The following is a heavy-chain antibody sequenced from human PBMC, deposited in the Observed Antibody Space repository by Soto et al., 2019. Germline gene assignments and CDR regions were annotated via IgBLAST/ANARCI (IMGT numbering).Heavy chain of an antibody. CDR3: AAYSHKGY. D-gene: IGHD3-16*01. CDR1: GFTVSNNY. CDR2: IYSGGST. J-gene: IGHJ4*02. Sequence: WGSLRISCAASGFTVSNNYMSWVRQAPGKGLEWVSLIYSGGSTYYADSVKGRFTISRDSSKNTLYLQMNSLRAEDTAMYYCAAYSHKGYWGQGTLVTVS. V-gene: IGHV3-66*01.